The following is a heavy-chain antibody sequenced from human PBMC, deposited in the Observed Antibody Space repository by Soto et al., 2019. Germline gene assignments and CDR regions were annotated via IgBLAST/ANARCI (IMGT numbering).Heavy chain of an antibody. J-gene: IGHJ4*02. CDR1: GYTFTSYG. CDR2: ISAYNGNT. Sequence: ASVKVSCKASGYTFTSYGISWVRQAPGQGLEWMGWISAYNGNTNYAQKLQGRVTMTTDTSTSTAYMELRSLSSDDTAVYSCPRDGTRWLQLIDYWGQGTPVNVYS. CDR3: PRDGTRWLQLIDY. D-gene: IGHD5-12*01. V-gene: IGHV1-18*04.